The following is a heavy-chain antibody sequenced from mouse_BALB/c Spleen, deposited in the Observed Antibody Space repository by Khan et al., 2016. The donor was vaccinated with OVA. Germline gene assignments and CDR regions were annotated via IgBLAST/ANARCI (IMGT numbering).Heavy chain of an antibody. J-gene: IGHJ2*01. Sequence: QVQLKESGPGLVPPSQSLSLSCTVSGFSLTSYGVHWVRQTPGKGLEWLGVIWAGGSTNYNPALMSRLSISKDNSKSQVYMRRISLQANDTAMCYCTRLKKIWGQGTTLTVSS. CDR2: IWAGGST. CDR1: GFSLTSYG. CDR3: TRLKKI. V-gene: IGHV2-9*02.